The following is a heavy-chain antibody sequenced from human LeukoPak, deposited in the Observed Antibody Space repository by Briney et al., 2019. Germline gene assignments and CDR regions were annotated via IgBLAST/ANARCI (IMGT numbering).Heavy chain of an antibody. Sequence: SETLSLTCAVYGGSFSGYYWSWIRQPPGKGLEWIGEINHSGSTNYNPSLKSRVTISVDTSKNQFSLKLSSVTAADTAVYYCARYVNTGAFDIWGKGKMVTVS. D-gene: IGHD4-17*01. J-gene: IGHJ3*02. CDR1: GGSFSGYY. CDR2: INHSGST. V-gene: IGHV4-34*01. CDR3: ARYVNTGAFDI.